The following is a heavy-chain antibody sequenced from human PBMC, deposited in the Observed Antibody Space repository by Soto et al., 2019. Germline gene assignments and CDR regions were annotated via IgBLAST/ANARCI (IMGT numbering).Heavy chain of an antibody. D-gene: IGHD2-15*01. CDR3: ARLGYCSGGSCYSISGVDY. Sequence: QVQLQESGPGLVKPSQTLSLTCTVSGGSISSGGYYWSWIRQHPGKGLEWIGYIYYSGSTYYNPSLKSRVTISVDTSKNQFSLKLSSVTAADTAVYYCARLGYCSGGSCYSISGVDYWGQGTLVTVSS. V-gene: IGHV4-31*03. CDR2: IYYSGST. CDR1: GGSISSGGYY. J-gene: IGHJ4*02.